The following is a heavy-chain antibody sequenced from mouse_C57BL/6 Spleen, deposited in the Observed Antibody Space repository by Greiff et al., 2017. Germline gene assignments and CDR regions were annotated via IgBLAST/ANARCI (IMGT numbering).Heavy chain of an antibody. V-gene: IGHV1-72*01. CDR3: ARAGGNRGYFDV. J-gene: IGHJ1*03. CDR2: IDPNSGGT. Sequence: QVQLQQPGAELVKPGASVKLSCKASGYTFTSYWMHWVKQRPGRGLEWIGRIDPNSGGTKYNEKFKSKATLTVDKPTSTAYMQISSLTSEDSAVYYGARAGGNRGYFDVGGTGTTVTVAS. CDR1: GYTFTSYW. D-gene: IGHD2-1*01.